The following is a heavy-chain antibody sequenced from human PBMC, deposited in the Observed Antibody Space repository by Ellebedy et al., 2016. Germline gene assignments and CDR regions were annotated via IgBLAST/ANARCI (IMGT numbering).Heavy chain of an antibody. J-gene: IGHJ6*03. CDR1: GFTFSSSA. CDR2: ISGSGGST. Sequence: GESLKISXAASGFTFSSSAMSWVRQAPGKGLECVSPISGSGGSTNHADSVKGRFTISRDNSKSTLYLQMNSLRVEDTAVYYCAKIERHFEQQLGSRGFYYYDIDVWGKGTTVTVS. V-gene: IGHV3-23*01. CDR3: AKIERHFEQQLGSRGFYYYDIDV. D-gene: IGHD6-13*01.